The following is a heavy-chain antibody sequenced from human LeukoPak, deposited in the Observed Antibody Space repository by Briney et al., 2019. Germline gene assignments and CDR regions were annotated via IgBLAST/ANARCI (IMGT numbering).Heavy chain of an antibody. CDR3: ASIYSSGYSYFDR. CDR2: IRSDSSNQ. D-gene: IGHD2-8*02. J-gene: IGHJ4*02. CDR1: AFRFSSYG. Sequence: GGSLRLSCAASAFRFSSYGMHWVRQAPGKGPEWVAFIRSDSSNQYYADSVKGRFTISRDNSKNTLYLEMNSLRAEDTAVYYCASIYSSGYSYFDRWGQGTLVTVSS. V-gene: IGHV3-30*02.